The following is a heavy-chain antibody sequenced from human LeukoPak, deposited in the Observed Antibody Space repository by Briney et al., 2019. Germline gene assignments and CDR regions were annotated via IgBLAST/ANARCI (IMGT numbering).Heavy chain of an antibody. CDR3: ARDLARWEMATIFPYYMDV. V-gene: IGHV1-69*05. D-gene: IGHD5-24*01. CDR1: GGTFSSYA. CDR2: IIPIFGTA. J-gene: IGHJ6*03. Sequence: GASVKVSCKAPGGTFSSYAISWVRQAPGQGLEWMGGIIPIFGTANYAQKFQGRVTITTDESTSTAYMELSSLRSEDTAVYYCARDLARWEMATIFPYYMDVWGKGTTVTVSS.